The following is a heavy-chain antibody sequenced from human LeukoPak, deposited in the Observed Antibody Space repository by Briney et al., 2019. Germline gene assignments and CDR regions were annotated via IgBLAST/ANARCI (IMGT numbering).Heavy chain of an antibody. V-gene: IGHV4-34*01. J-gene: IGHJ4*02. Sequence: KPSETLSLTCAVYGGSFSGYYWSWIRQPPGKGLEWIGEINHSGSTNYNPSLKSRVTISVDTSKNQFSLKLSSVTAADTAVYYCARVVCSGGSCYPYYFDYWGQGTLVTVSS. CDR1: GGSFSGYY. CDR2: INHSGST. D-gene: IGHD2-15*01. CDR3: ARVVCSGGSCYPYYFDY.